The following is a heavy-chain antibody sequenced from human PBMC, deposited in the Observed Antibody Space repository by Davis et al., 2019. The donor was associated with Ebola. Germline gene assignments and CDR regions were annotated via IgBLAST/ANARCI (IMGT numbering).Heavy chain of an antibody. CDR1: GYTFTSYA. D-gene: IGHD3-16*01. CDR2: INAGNGNT. J-gene: IGHJ4*02. Sequence: ASVKVSCKASGYTFTSYAMHWVRQAPGQRLEWMGWINAGNGNTKYSQKFQGRVTITRDTSVSTAYMELSSLRSEDTAVYYCARVGGSTVWDYFDYWGQGTLVTVSS. V-gene: IGHV1-3*01. CDR3: ARVGGSTVWDYFDY.